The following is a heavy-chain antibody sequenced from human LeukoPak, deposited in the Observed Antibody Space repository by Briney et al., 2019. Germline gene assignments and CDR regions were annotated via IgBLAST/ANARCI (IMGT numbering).Heavy chain of an antibody. Sequence: SQTLSLTCAISGDSVSSNSAAWNWIRQSPSRGLEWLGRTYYRCKWYNDYAVSVKSRITINPYTSKNQFSLQLNSVTPEDTAVYYCARDRCSGGSCYSWFDPWGQGTLVTVSS. V-gene: IGHV6-1*01. CDR3: ARDRCSGGSCYSWFDP. D-gene: IGHD2-15*01. CDR2: TYYRCKWYN. J-gene: IGHJ5*02. CDR1: GDSVSSNSAA.